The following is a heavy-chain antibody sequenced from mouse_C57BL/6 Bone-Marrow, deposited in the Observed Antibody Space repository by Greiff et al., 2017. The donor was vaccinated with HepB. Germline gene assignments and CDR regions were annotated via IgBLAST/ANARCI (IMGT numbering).Heavy chain of an antibody. CDR2: INPNNGGT. V-gene: IGHV1-26*01. CDR1: GYTFTDYY. D-gene: IGHD1-1*01. CDR3: ARGAITTVGGALDY. Sequence: VQLQQSGPELVKPGASVKISCKASGYTFTDYYMNWVKQSHGKSLEWIGDINPNNGGTSYNQKFKGKATLTVDKSSSTAYMELRSLTSEDSAVYYCARGAITTVGGALDYWGQGTSVTVSS. J-gene: IGHJ4*01.